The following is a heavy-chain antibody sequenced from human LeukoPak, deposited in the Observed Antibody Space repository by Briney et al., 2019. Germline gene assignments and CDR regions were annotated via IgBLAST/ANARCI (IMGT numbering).Heavy chain of an antibody. D-gene: IGHD1-7*01. CDR3: ARRWNYGRNYYIDV. CDR1: GGSFSNYY. J-gene: IGHJ6*03. CDR2: INDSGRT. V-gene: IGHV4-34*01. Sequence: PSETLSLTCAVSGGSFSNYYWSWLRQPPGRGLEWIGEINDSGRTNYNPSLMSRVTVSVDTSKNQFSLRLTSVTATDTAVYYCARRWNYGRNYYIDVWGNGATVSVSS.